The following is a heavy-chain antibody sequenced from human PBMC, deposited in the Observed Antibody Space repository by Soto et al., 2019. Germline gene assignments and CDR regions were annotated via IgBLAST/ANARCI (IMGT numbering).Heavy chain of an antibody. Sequence: ASVKVSCKASGYTFTSYDINWVRQATGQGLEWMGWMNPNSGNTGYAQKFQGRVTMTRNTSISTAYMELSSLRSEDTAVYYCARGQARITIFGVVRNWFDPWGQGTLVTVSS. J-gene: IGHJ5*02. D-gene: IGHD3-3*01. CDR3: ARGQARITIFGVVRNWFDP. CDR1: GYTFTSYD. V-gene: IGHV1-8*01. CDR2: MNPNSGNT.